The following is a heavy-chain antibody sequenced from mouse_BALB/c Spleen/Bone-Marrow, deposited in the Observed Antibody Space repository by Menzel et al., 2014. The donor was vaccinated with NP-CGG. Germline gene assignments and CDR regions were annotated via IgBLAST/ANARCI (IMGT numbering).Heavy chain of an antibody. Sequence: VQLQQSGAELVRPGSSVKISCKASGYAFSVYWMNWVKQRPGQGLEWIGQIYPGDGDTNYNGKFKGRATLTADKSSNTAYMQLSRLTAEDSAVYFCARGGISVDYWGQGTTLTVSS. CDR1: GYAFSVYW. V-gene: IGHV1-80*01. CDR3: ARGGISVDY. J-gene: IGHJ2*01. CDR2: IYPGDGDT.